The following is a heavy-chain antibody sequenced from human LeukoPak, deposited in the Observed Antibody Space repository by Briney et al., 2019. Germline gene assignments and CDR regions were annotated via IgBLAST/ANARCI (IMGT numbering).Heavy chain of an antibody. D-gene: IGHD4-23*01. CDR2: INYSGST. CDR3: ARAIDYGGKFDY. V-gene: IGHV4-59*08. CDR1: GGSISSYY. J-gene: IGHJ4*02. Sequence: PSETLSLTCTVSGGSISSYYWSWIRQPPGKGLEWIGYINYSGSTNYNPSLKSRVTISVDTSKNQFSLKLSSVTAADTAVYYCARAIDYGGKFDYWGQGTLVTVSS.